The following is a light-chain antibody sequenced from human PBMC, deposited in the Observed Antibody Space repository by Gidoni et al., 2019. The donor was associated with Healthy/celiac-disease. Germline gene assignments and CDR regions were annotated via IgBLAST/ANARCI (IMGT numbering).Light chain of an antibody. CDR1: QSVSSN. V-gene: IGKV3D-15*01. CDR3: QQYNNWPPWIT. J-gene: IGKJ5*01. Sequence: EIVMMQSPATLSVSPGERATLSCRASQSVSSNLAWYQQKPGQAPRLLIYGASTRATGIPARFSGSGSGTEFTLTISSLQSEDFAVYYCQQYNNWPPWITFGQGTRLEIK. CDR2: GAS.